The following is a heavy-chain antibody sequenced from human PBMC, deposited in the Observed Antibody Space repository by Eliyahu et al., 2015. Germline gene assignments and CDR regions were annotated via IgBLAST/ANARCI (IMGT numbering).Heavy chain of an antibody. V-gene: IGHV1-2*06. J-gene: IGHJ4*02. CDR1: GYSXXGYE. Sequence: QVQLVQSGAEVKKPGASVXVSXKVSGYSXXGYEVHWVRQAPGQGLEWMGRXNPXSGGTDYAQKFQGRVTLTRVTSINTAYMELSSLRSDDTAVYYCARDKDYDILTGYYMSGFVYWGQGTLVTVSS. CDR2: XNPXSGGT. D-gene: IGHD3-9*01. CDR3: ARDKDYDILTGYYMSGFVY.